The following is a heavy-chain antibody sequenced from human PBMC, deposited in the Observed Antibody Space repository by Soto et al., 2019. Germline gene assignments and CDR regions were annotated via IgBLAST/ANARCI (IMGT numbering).Heavy chain of an antibody. CDR1: GGTFSSYS. CDR2: ITPIPDLT. CDR3: ARDLANYHGSGSY. V-gene: IGHV1-69*08. Sequence: QVQLVQSGAEVKKPASSVKVACRASGGTFSSYSVSWVRQAPGQGLEWMGRITPIPDLTIYAQKFQGRVTITADNSTSTAYMELSSLTSEDTAVYYCARDLANYHGSGSYWGQGTPVTVSS. D-gene: IGHD3-10*01. J-gene: IGHJ4*02.